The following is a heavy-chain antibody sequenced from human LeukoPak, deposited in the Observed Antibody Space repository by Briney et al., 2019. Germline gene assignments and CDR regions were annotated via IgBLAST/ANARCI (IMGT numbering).Heavy chain of an antibody. V-gene: IGHV4-38-2*02. CDR3: AREWGSAGPAYYYYYYYMDV. J-gene: IGHJ6*03. CDR2: IYHSGST. CDR1: GYSISSGYH. Sequence: SETLSLTCTVSGYSISSGYHWGWIRQPPGKGLEWIGSIYHSGSTYYNPSLKSRVTISVDTSKNQFSLKLSSVTAADTAVYYCAREWGSAGPAYYYYYYYMDVWGKGTTVTVSS. D-gene: IGHD2-2*01.